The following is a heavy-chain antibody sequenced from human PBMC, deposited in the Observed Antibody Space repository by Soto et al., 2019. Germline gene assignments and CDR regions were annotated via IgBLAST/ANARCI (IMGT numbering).Heavy chain of an antibody. D-gene: IGHD6-13*01. CDR2: ISYDGSNK. V-gene: IGHV3-30-3*01. CDR3: ARDVDSSSWLYYFDY. Sequence: PGGSLRLSCAASGFTFSSYAMPWVRQAPGKGLEWVAVISYDGSNKYYADSVKGRFTISRDNPKNTLYLQMNSLRAEDTAVYYCARDVDSSSWLYYFDYWGQGTLVTVSS. CDR1: GFTFSSYA. J-gene: IGHJ4*02.